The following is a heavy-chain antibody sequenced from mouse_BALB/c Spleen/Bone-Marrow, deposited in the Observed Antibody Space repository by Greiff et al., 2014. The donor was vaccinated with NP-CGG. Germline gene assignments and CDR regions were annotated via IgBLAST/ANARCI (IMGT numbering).Heavy chain of an antibody. V-gene: IGHV1-20*02. D-gene: IGHD3-2*02. Sequence: VQLQQSGPELLKPGASVRISCKASGYSFTDYFMNWVMQNHGKSLEWIGRINPYNGDPFYNQKFKDKATLTVDRSSNTAHMELRSLASEDSGVFYCARSGIGSTMDFWGQGTSVTVSS. J-gene: IGHJ4*01. CDR1: GYSFTDYF. CDR2: INPYNGDP. CDR3: ARSGIGSTMDF.